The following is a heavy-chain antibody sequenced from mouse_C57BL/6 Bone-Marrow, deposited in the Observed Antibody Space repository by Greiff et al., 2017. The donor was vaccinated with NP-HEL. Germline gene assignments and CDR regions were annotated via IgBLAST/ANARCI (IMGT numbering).Heavy chain of an antibody. J-gene: IGHJ3*01. D-gene: IGHD2-4*01. CDR2: ISYDGSN. CDR3: ARGGIYYDYGGTRRFAG. V-gene: IGHV3-6*01. CDR1: GYSITSGYY. Sequence: EVHLVESGPGLVKPSQSLSLTCSVTGYSITSGYYWNWIRQFPGNKLEWMGYISYDGSNNYNPSLKNRISLTRDTSKNQFFLKLKSVTTEDTAAYYCARGGIYYDYGGTRRFAGWGQGATVTVAA.